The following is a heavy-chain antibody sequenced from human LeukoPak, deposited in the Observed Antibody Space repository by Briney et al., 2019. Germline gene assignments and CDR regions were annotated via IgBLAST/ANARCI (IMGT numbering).Heavy chain of an antibody. Sequence: PGGSLRLSCAASGFTFSSYGMSWVRQAPGKGLEWVSTISGSGGSTYYADSVKGRFTISRDNSKNTLYLQMNSLRAEDTAVYYCAKDILWVQGAFDIWGQGTMVTVSS. J-gene: IGHJ3*02. CDR3: AKDILWVQGAFDI. CDR2: ISGSGGST. D-gene: IGHD2-15*01. CDR1: GFTFSSYG. V-gene: IGHV3-23*01.